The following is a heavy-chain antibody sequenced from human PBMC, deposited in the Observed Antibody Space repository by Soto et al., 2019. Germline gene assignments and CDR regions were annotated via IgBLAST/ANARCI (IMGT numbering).Heavy chain of an antibody. CDR3: ARDQMWQQIGSYGMDV. CDR2: ISAYNGNT. D-gene: IGHD6-13*01. CDR1: GYTFTSYG. Sequence: ASVKVSCKASGYTFTSYGISWVRQAPGQGLEWMGWISAYNGNTNYAQKLQGRVTMTTDTSTSTAYMELRSLRSDDTAVYYCARDQMWQQIGSYGMDVWGQVTTVTVSS. J-gene: IGHJ6*02. V-gene: IGHV1-18*01.